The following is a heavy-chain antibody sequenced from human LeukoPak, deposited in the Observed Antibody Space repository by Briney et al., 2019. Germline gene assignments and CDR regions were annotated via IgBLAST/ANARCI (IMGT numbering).Heavy chain of an antibody. CDR3: AKAAPMTTAYYYYGMDV. V-gene: IGHV3-30*18. J-gene: IGHJ6*02. D-gene: IGHD4-11*01. CDR1: ALTLSSYG. CDR2: ISYDGSNK. Sequence: GGSLRLSCAASALTLSSYGMHWVRQAPGKGLEWVAVISYDGSNKYYTDSVKGRFTISRDNSKNTLYLQMNSLRPEDTAVYYCAKAAPMTTAYYYYGMDVWGQGTTVTVSS.